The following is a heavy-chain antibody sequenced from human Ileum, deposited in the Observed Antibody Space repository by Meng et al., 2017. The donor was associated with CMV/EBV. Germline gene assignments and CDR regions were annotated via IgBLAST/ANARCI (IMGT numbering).Heavy chain of an antibody. CDR2: ISPNGGST. CDR3: AKAAPYYFDY. CDR1: GFTFSSNG. J-gene: IGHJ4*02. Sequence: GGSLRLSCAASGFTFSSNGMSWVRQAPGKGLECVSAISPNGGSTYYIDSLKGRFTISRDNSKITLYRQMDSLRAEDTAVYYCAKAAPYYFDYWGQGTLVTVSS. V-gene: IGHV3-23*01.